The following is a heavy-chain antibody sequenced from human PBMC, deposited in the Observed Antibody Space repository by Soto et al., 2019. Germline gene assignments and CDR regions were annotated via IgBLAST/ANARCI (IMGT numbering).Heavy chain of an antibody. V-gene: IGHV3-64*01. CDR3: VRRVSGNYDY. Sequence: EVQLAESGGGMVQPGGSLRLSCVASGFTFSSYDMHWVRQAPGKGLEYVSSISSNGGTTYYGNSVKGRFTISRDNSKNTLYIHMGSLRAVDMPVYYCVRRVSGNYDYWGQGNLVTVSS. J-gene: IGHJ4*02. CDR1: GFTFSSYD. D-gene: IGHD1-7*01. CDR2: ISSNGGTT.